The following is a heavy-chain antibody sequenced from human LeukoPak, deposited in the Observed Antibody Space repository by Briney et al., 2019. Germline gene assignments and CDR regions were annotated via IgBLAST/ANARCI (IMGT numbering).Heavy chain of an antibody. CDR2: ISWNSGSI. CDR3: ARDWFHAIDF. Sequence: GGSLSLFCAASGFTFDEYAMHWFRQAPGRGLEGVSGISWNSGSIGYADSVKGLFTISRDNAKNSLYLQMNSLRAEDMALYYCARDWFHAIDFWGQGTLVTVSS. D-gene: IGHD2/OR15-2a*01. J-gene: IGHJ4*02. V-gene: IGHV3-9*03. CDR1: GFTFDEYA.